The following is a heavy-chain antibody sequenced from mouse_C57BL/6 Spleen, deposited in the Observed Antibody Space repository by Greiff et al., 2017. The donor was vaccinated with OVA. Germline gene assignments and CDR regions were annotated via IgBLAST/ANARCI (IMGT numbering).Heavy chain of an antibody. D-gene: IGHD1-1*01. J-gene: IGHJ4*01. CDR3: ARRRDYYGSSYEAMDY. CDR2: IYPGSGNT. CDR1: GYTFTDYY. Sequence: QVQLQQSGAELVRPGASVKLSCKASGYTFTDYYINWVKQRPGQGLEWIARIYPGSGNTYYNEKFKGKATLTAEKSSSTAYMQLSSLTSEDSAVYFCARRRDYYGSSYEAMDYWGQGTSVTVSS. V-gene: IGHV1-76*01.